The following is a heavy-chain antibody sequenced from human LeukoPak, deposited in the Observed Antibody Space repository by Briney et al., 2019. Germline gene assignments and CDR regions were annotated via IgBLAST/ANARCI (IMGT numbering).Heavy chain of an antibody. Sequence: PGGSLRLSCAASGFTFSDYYMSWIRQAPGKGLEWVSYISSSSSYTNYADSVEGRFTISRDNAKNSLYLQMNSLRAEDTAVYYCARVFGRDGDYAYYFDYWGQGTLVTVSS. CDR3: ARVFGRDGDYAYYFDY. CDR2: ISSSSSYT. J-gene: IGHJ4*02. V-gene: IGHV3-11*05. D-gene: IGHD4-17*01. CDR1: GFTFSDYY.